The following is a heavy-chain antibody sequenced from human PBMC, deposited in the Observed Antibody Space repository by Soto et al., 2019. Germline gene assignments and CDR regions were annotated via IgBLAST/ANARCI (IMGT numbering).Heavy chain of an antibody. Sequence: GGSLRLSCAASGFTFSSYGMHWVRQAPGKGLEWVAVIWYDGSNKYYADSVKGRFTISRDNSKNTLYLQMNSLRAEDTAVYYCARGVFVGQTNYYYGMDVWGQGTTVTVSS. CDR1: GFTFSSYG. D-gene: IGHD1-26*01. J-gene: IGHJ6*02. V-gene: IGHV3-33*01. CDR2: IWYDGSNK. CDR3: ARGVFVGQTNYYYGMDV.